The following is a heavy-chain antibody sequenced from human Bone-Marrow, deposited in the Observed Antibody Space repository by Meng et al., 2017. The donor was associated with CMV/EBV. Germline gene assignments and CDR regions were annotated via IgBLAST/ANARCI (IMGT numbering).Heavy chain of an antibody. V-gene: IGHV3-53*01. Sequence: GGSLRLSCAASGFTVSSNYMSWVRQAPGKGLEWVSVIYIGDSTDYADSVKGRFTISRDNSKNTLYLQMNSLRAEDTAVYYCARDNSGSDDAFDIWGQGTMVTVSS. CDR2: IYIGDST. CDR3: ARDNSGSDDAFDI. D-gene: IGHD1-26*01. J-gene: IGHJ3*02. CDR1: GFTVSSNY.